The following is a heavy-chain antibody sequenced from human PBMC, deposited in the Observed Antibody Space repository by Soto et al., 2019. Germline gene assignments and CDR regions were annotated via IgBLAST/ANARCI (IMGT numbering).Heavy chain of an antibody. D-gene: IGHD2-2*01. CDR1: GFSFSSYW. J-gene: IGHJ4*02. CDR2: IKPDGSEI. CDR3: ARSISAIPGDN. Sequence: EVQLVESGGGLVQPGGSLRLSCAASGFSFSSYWMSWVRQVTGKGLEWVANIKPDGSEIYYVDSVKGRFTIARDNAKNSVYLQMNSLSAEDTAMYNCARSISAIPGDNWGQGTLVTVSS. V-gene: IGHV3-7*05.